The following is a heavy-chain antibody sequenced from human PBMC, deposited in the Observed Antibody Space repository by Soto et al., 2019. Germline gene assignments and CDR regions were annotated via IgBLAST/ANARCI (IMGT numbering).Heavy chain of an antibody. J-gene: IGHJ6*02. V-gene: IGHV3-23*01. D-gene: IGHD6-6*01. CDR2: ISGSGGST. Sequence: GSLRLSCAASGFTFSSYAMSWVRQAPGKGLEWVSAISGSGGSTYYADPVKGRFTISRDNSKNTLYLQMNSLRAEDTAVYYCAKDRARSSNPYYYYYYGMDVGGQGTTVTVSS. CDR3: AKDRARSSNPYYYYYYGMDV. CDR1: GFTFSSYA.